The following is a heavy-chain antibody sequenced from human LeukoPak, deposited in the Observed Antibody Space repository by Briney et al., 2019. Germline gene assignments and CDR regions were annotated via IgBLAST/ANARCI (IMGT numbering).Heavy chain of an antibody. D-gene: IGHD3-22*01. V-gene: IGHV4-59*01. CDR3: ARGYYDSSGTLDY. CDR1: GGSISSYY. CDR2: IYYSGST. J-gene: IGHJ4*02. Sequence: SETLSLTCTVSGGSISSYYWSWIRQPPGKGLEWIGYIYYSGSTIYNPSLKSRVTISVDTSKNQFSLKLSSVTAADTAVYYCARGYYDSSGTLDYWGQGTLVTVSS.